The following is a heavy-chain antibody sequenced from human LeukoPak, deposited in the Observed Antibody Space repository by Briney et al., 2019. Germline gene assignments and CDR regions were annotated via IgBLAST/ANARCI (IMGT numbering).Heavy chain of an antibody. CDR2: ISSSGAST. V-gene: IGHV3-23*01. Sequence: GGSLRLSCAVSGFTFSSYARNWVRQAPGRGLEWVSGISSSGASTYYADSVKGRFTISRDNAKNTLYLQMNSLRAEDTATYYCAKGESTTGAGMGDYWGQGTLVTVSS. CDR3: AKGESTTGAGMGDY. D-gene: IGHD4-17*01. J-gene: IGHJ4*02. CDR1: GFTFSSYA.